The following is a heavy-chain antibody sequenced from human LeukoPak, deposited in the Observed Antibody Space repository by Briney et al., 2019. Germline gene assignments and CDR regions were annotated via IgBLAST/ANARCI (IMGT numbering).Heavy chain of an antibody. CDR2: INSDGSST. CDR3: AREASGGDRLYYYGMDV. J-gene: IGHJ6*02. V-gene: IGHV3-74*01. CDR1: GFTFSTYA. D-gene: IGHD2-21*02. Sequence: GGSLRLSCAASGFTFSTYAMTWVRQAPGKGLVGVSRINSDGSSTSYADSVKGRFTISRDNAKNTLYLQMNSLRAEDTAVYYCAREASGGDRLYYYGMDVWGQGTTVTVSS.